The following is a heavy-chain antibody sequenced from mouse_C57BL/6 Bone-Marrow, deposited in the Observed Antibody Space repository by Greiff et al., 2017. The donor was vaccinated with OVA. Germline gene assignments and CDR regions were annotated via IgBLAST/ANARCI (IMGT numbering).Heavy chain of an antibody. J-gene: IGHJ2*01. CDR1: GYTFTSYW. V-gene: IGHV1-80*01. Sequence: QVQLQQPGAELVKPGASVKMSCKASGYTFTSYWITWVKQRPGKGLEWIGQIYPGDGDTNYNGKFKGKATLTADKSSSTAYMQLSSLTSEDSAVYFCARWRGSSGEDYWGQGTTLTVSS. CDR2: IYPGDGDT. D-gene: IGHD1-1*01. CDR3: ARWRGSSGEDY.